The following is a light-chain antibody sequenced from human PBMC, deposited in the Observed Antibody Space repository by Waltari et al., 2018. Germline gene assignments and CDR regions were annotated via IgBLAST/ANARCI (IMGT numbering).Light chain of an antibody. CDR2: DGS. V-gene: IGLV3-21*02. Sequence: SYVLTQPPSVSVAPGQTARISCGGNNIASKSGHWYQQKPGQAPVLVVYDGSGRPSGSPERFSGSDSGNTATLTINRGEAGDEADYDCQVWDSRSDHRVFGGGTKLTVL. CDR3: QVWDSRSDHRV. J-gene: IGLJ3*02. CDR1: NIASKS.